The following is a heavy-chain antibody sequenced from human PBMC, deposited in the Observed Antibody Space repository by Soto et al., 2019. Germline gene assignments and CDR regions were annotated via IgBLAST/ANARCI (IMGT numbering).Heavy chain of an antibody. CDR2: ISWNSGSI. D-gene: IGHD3-3*01. Sequence: QPGGSLRLSCAASGFTFDDYAMHWVRQAPGKGLEWVSGISWNSGSIGYADSVKGRFTISRDNAKNSLYLQMNSLRAEDTALYYCAKGRHPTISPSLGLDAFDIWGQGTMVTVSS. J-gene: IGHJ3*02. CDR1: GFTFDDYA. V-gene: IGHV3-9*01. CDR3: AKGRHPTISPSLGLDAFDI.